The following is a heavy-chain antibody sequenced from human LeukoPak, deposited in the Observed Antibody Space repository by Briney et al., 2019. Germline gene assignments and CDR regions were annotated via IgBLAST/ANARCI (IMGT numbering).Heavy chain of an antibody. CDR1: GGSISSSSYY. V-gene: IGHV4-39*07. CDR2: IYYSGST. J-gene: IGHJ4*02. Sequence: SETLSLTCTVSGGSISSSSYYWGWIRQPPGKGLEWIGSIYYSGSTYYNPSLKSRVTISVDTSKNQFSLKLSSVTAADTAVYYCARELRSSGWYRAPKRGLFDYWGQGTLVTVSS. D-gene: IGHD6-19*01. CDR3: ARELRSSGWYRAPKRGLFDY.